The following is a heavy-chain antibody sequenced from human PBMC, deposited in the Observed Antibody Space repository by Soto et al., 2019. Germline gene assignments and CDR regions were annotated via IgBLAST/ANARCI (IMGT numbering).Heavy chain of an antibody. J-gene: IGHJ3*02. Sequence: QVQQQPWGAGLLKPSETLSLTCAVYAGSFSHYYWNWIRQSPGKGLEWIGKIKHSGSSNYNPSLRSRVSISVDMSKNQFSLRLTSVTAADTAVYYCARGGSSDWQVALYIWGQGTMVTVSS. V-gene: IGHV4-34*01. CDR1: AGSFSHYY. CDR2: IKHSGSS. CDR3: ARGGSSDWQVALYI. D-gene: IGHD6-19*01.